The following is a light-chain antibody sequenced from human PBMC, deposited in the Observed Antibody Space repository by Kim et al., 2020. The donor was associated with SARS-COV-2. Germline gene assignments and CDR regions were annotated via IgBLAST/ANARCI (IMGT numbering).Light chain of an antibody. V-gene: IGKV1-8*01. J-gene: IGKJ2*01. CDR2: AAS. Sequence: AIRMTQSPSSFSASTGDRVTITCRASQGISSYLAWYQQKPGKAPKLLIYAASTLQSGVPSRFSGSGSGTDFTLTISCLQSEDFATYYCQQYYSYPHTFGQGTKL. CDR1: QGISSY. CDR3: QQYYSYPHT.